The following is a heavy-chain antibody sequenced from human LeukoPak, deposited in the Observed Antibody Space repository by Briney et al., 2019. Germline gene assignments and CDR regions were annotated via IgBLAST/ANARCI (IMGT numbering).Heavy chain of an antibody. CDR2: IWYDGSNK. Sequence: GGSLRLSCAASGFTFSSYAMSWVRQAPGKGLEWVAVIWYDGSNKYYADSVKGRFTISRDNSKNTLYLQMNSLRAEDTAVYYCARDQAVGGPIDYWGQGTLVTVSS. J-gene: IGHJ4*02. CDR1: GFTFSSYA. D-gene: IGHD3-16*01. CDR3: ARDQAVGGPIDY. V-gene: IGHV3-33*08.